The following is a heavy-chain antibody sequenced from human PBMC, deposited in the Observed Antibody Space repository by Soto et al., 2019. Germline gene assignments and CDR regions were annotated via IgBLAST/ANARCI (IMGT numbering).Heavy chain of an antibody. Sequence: QVQLVQSGAEVKKPGSSVKVSCKASGGTFSSYAISWVRQAPGQGLEWMVGIIPIFGTANYAQKFQGRVTITADESTSTAYMELSSLRSEDTAVYYCARSYGDYINYYYYYGMDVWGQGTTVTVSS. V-gene: IGHV1-69*12. CDR1: GGTFSSYA. D-gene: IGHD4-17*01. CDR2: IIPIFGTA. J-gene: IGHJ6*02. CDR3: ARSYGDYINYYYYYGMDV.